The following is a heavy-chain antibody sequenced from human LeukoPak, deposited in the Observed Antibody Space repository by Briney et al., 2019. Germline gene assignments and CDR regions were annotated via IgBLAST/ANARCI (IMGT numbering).Heavy chain of an antibody. CDR1: GFTFSSYE. J-gene: IGHJ4*02. CDR2: TNRRGDIT. Sequence: GGSLRLSCAASGFTFSSYEMNWVRQAPGKGLEWVSGTNRRGDITGYADFVKGRFTISRDNAKNSLYLQMNSLRVEDTALYHCARKGLGGELGGFDSWGQGTLVTVSS. V-gene: IGHV3-20*01. D-gene: IGHD1-7*01. CDR3: ARKGLGGELGGFDS.